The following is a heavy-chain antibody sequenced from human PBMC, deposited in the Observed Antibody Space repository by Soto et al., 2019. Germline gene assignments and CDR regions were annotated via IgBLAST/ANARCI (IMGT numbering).Heavy chain of an antibody. J-gene: IGHJ4*02. CDR1: GVSISSTTGYY. Sequence: SETLSLTCTVSGVSISSTTGYYWTWIRQHPGQGLEWLGYFYYSGNTFYTPSLKSRLTISGDTSKNQFSLRLSSVTASDTAVYYCAREVTILGVLDSWGPGTLVTVSS. CDR3: AREVTILGVLDS. CDR2: FYYSGNT. D-gene: IGHD3-3*01. V-gene: IGHV4-31*03.